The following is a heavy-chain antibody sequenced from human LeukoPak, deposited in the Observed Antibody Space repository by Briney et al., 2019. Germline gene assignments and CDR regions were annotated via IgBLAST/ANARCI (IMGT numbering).Heavy chain of an antibody. CDR2: INQGGSDK. Sequence: GGSLRLSCAASGFTFSGHWMSWVRQAPGKGLEWVANINQGGSDKYYVDSVKGRFTISRDNANNLLYLQMNSLRGEDTAVYYCTRDRSRAEDDWGQGTLVTVYS. J-gene: IGHJ4*02. CDR1: GFTFSGHW. CDR3: TRDRSRAEDD. D-gene: IGHD1-14*01. V-gene: IGHV3-7*01.